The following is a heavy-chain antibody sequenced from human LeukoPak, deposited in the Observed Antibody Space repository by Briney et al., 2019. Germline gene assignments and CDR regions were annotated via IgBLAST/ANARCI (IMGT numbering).Heavy chain of an antibody. Sequence: PGDSLRLSCAVSEFTVDGNHMSWVRQAPGKGLEWVSVIYNDGRTYYADYVRDRFTISRDNSKNTLDLQLNRLRVEDTAVYYCASFSGNSLTRMWGQGAMVIVSS. V-gene: IGHV3-66*01. CDR1: EFTVDGNH. J-gene: IGHJ3*01. D-gene: IGHD1-26*01. CDR2: IYNDGRT. CDR3: ASFSGNSLTRM.